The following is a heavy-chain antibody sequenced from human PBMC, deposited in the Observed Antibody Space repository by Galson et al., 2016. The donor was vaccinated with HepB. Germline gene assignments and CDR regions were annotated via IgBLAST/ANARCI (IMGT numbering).Heavy chain of an antibody. D-gene: IGHD3-9*01. CDR1: RFTFSRFG. J-gene: IGHJ5*02. CDR2: ISLDGTNE. Sequence: SLRLSCAASRFTFSRFGMHWVRQAPGKGLEWVAIISLDGTNEYCADSVKGRFAISRDNSKNTLYLQMNSLRAEDTAIYYCARGSVSFDFDPWGQGTLVTVSS. V-gene: IGHV3-33*05. CDR3: ARGSVSFDFDP.